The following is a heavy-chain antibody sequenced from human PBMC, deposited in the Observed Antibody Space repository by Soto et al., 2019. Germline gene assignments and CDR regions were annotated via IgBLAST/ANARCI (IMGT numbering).Heavy chain of an antibody. CDR2: INHTGGT. Sequence: SLTCAVYGGSVNGYYWNWIRQPPGKGLEWIGEINHTGGTHYNPSLKSRVTMSVDTSKNQFSLRLSSVTAADTAIYYCATRITVFGLLMPPFDPWGQGTQVSVFS. V-gene: IGHV4-34*01. J-gene: IGHJ5*02. CDR1: GGSVNGYY. D-gene: IGHD3-3*01. CDR3: ATRITVFGLLMPPFDP.